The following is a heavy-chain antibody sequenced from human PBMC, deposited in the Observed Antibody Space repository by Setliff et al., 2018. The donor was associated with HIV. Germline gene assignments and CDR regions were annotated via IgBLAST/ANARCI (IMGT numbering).Heavy chain of an antibody. Sequence: GGSLRLSCSASGFTFSSYAMHWVRQAPGKGLESVSAITTTGDITYYADSVKGRFTISRDNSQYMLYLQMNSLRVDDTAVYYCVRGLAAAGGYAMDVWGQGTTVTVSS. J-gene: IGHJ6*02. CDR1: GFTFSSYA. CDR3: VRGLAAAGGYAMDV. D-gene: IGHD6-13*01. V-gene: IGHV3-64*04. CDR2: ITTTGDIT.